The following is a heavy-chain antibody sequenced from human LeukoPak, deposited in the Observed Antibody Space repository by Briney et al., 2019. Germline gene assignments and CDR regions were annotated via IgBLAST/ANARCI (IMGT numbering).Heavy chain of an antibody. CDR2: INHSGST. Sequence: SETLSLTCAVYGGSFSGYYWSWIRQPPGKGLEWIGEINHSGSTNYNPSLKSRVTISVDTSKNQFPLKLSSVTAADTAVYYCAVRIAARPIDYWGQGTLVTVSS. D-gene: IGHD6-6*01. J-gene: IGHJ4*02. CDR3: AVRIAARPIDY. CDR1: GGSFSGYY. V-gene: IGHV4-34*01.